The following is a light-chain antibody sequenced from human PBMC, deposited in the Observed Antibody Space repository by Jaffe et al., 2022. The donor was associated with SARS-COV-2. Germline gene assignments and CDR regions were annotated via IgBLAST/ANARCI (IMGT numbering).Light chain of an antibody. Sequence: DIQMTQSPSTLSASVGDRVTITCRASQSISSWLAWYQQKPGKAPKLLIYRASSLESGVPSRFSGSGSGTEVTLTISGLQPDDFATYYCQQYNSYPNTFGQGTKLEIK. V-gene: IGKV1-5*03. CDR3: QQYNSYPNT. CDR1: QSISSW. CDR2: RAS. J-gene: IGKJ2*01.